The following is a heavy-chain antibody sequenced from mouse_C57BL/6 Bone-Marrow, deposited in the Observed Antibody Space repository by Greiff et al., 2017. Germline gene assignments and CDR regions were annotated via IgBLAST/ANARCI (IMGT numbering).Heavy chain of an antibody. CDR3: ARSFYWYCDV. CDR2: IDPSDSYT. V-gene: IGHV1-59*01. J-gene: IGHJ1*03. CDR1: GYTFTSYW. Sequence: QVQLQQPGAELVRPGTSVKLSCKASGYTFTSYWMHWVKQRPGQGLEWIGVIDPSDSYTNYNQKFKGKATLTVDTSSSTAYMQLSSLKSEDSAVYYWARSFYWYCDVWGTGTTVTVSS. D-gene: IGHD1-2*01.